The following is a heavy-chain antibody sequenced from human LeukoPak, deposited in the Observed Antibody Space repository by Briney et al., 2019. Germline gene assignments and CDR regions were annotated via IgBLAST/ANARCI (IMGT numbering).Heavy chain of an antibody. D-gene: IGHD3-10*01. CDR2: VSSGSSTI. Sequence: GGSLRLSCAATGLTFSSYSMNWVRQAPGKGLEWVSYVSSGSSTILYADSVKGRFTISRDNAKNSLYLQMNSLRAEDTAVYYCASSSSSRGWDVWGKGTTVTVAS. CDR3: ASSSSSRGWDV. V-gene: IGHV3-48*04. CDR1: GLTFSSYS. J-gene: IGHJ6*04.